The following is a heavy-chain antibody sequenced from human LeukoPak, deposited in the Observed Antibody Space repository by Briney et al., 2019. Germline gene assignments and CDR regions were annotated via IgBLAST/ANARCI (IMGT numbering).Heavy chain of an antibody. V-gene: IGHV3-30*03. J-gene: IGHJ4*02. CDR3: AREATWGQWYFDH. CDR2: IAADGDVK. CDR1: TFTFNNHG. Sequence: PGGSLRLSCVTSTFTFNNHGMHWVRQAPGKGLEWVAVIAADGDVKHYTYSVKGRFVLTRDDSKNTVYLEMNNVKVEDTAVYYCAREATWGQWYFDHWGQGAPVIVSS. D-gene: IGHD6-19*01.